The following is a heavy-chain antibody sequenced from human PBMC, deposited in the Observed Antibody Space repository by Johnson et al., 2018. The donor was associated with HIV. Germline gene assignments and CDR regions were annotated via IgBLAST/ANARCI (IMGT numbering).Heavy chain of an antibody. CDR1: GFTFSSYG. CDR3: ARRTVVTPGAFDI. J-gene: IGHJ3*02. D-gene: IGHD4-23*01. Sequence: QVLLVESGGGVVQPGRSLRLSCAVSGFTFSSYGMHWVRQAPGKGLEWVAVIWYDGSNKYYADSVKGRFTISRDNSKNSLYLQMNSLRAEDTAVYYCARRTVVTPGAFDIWGQGTMVTVSS. CDR2: IWYDGSNK. V-gene: IGHV3-33*08.